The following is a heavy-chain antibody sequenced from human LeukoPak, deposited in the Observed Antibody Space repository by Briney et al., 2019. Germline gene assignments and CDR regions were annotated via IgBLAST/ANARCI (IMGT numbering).Heavy chain of an antibody. J-gene: IGHJ6*02. V-gene: IGHV4-59*08. CDR1: GGSISSYY. CDR2: IYYSGST. D-gene: IGHD3-10*01. Sequence: SSETLSLTCTVSGGSISSYYWSWIRQPPGKGLEWIGYIYYSGSTNYNPSLKSRVTISVDTSKNQFSLKLSSVTAADTAVYYCARLPLDYGSGSYYNRGMGVWGQGTTVTVSS. CDR3: ARLPLDYGSGSYYNRGMGV.